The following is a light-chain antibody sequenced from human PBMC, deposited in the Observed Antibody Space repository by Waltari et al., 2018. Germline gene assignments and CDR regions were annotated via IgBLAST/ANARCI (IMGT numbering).Light chain of an antibody. V-gene: IGKV1-5*03. CDR2: KAS. CDR1: QSISSW. J-gene: IGKJ1*01. Sequence: DIQMTQSPSTLSASVRHRVTITCRASQSISSWLAWYQQKPGKAPKLLIYKASSLESGVPSRFSGSGSGTEFTLTISSLQPDDFATYYCQQYNSYGTFGQGTKVEIK. CDR3: QQYNSYGT.